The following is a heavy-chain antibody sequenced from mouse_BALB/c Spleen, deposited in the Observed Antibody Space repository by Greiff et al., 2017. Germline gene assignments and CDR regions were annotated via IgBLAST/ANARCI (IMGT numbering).Heavy chain of an antibody. D-gene: IGHD1-1*01. CDR3: ARGDYGSSFFAY. J-gene: IGHJ3*01. Sequence: VQLQESGPELVKPGASVRISCKASGYTFTSYYIHWVKQRPGQGLEWIGWIYPGNVNTKYNEKFKGKATLTADKSSSTAYMQLSSLTSEDSAVYFCARGDYGSSFFAYWGQGTLVTVSA. CDR2: IYPGNVNT. CDR1: GYTFTSYY. V-gene: IGHV1S56*01.